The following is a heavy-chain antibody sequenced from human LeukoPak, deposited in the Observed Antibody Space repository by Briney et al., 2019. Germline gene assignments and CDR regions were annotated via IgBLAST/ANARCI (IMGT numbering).Heavy chain of an antibody. D-gene: IGHD4-17*01. Sequence: GRSLRLSCAASGFSFSSYGMHWVRQGPGKGLEWVAVVAFDGSNEYYADSVKGRFTISRDNSKNTLYLQMNSLRSEDTAVYYCARVGAAVTTSSFYYGMDVWGQGTTVTVSS. CDR2: VAFDGSNE. CDR3: ARVGAAVTTSSFYYGMDV. J-gene: IGHJ6*02. CDR1: GFSFSSYG. V-gene: IGHV3-33*05.